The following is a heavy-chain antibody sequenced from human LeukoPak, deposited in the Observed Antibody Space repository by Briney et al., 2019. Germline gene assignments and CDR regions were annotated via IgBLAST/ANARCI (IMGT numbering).Heavy chain of an antibody. Sequence: GGSLRLSCAASGFTFSDYYMSWIRQAPGKGLEWVSYISSSGVTKYYADSVKGRFSISRDNAKNSLYPQVNSLRAEDTAVYYCAREQGTHYYDSSGFYSRSGSFDIWGQGTMVTVSS. CDR1: GFTFSDYY. J-gene: IGHJ3*02. V-gene: IGHV3-11*04. CDR3: AREQGTHYYDSSGFYSRSGSFDI. CDR2: ISSSGVTK. D-gene: IGHD3-22*01.